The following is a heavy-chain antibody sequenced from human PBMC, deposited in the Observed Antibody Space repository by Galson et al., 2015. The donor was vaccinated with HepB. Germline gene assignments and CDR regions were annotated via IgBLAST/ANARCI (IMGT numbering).Heavy chain of an antibody. V-gene: IGHV1-18*01. CDR1: GYIFTSSG. J-gene: IGHJ3*02. Sequence: SVKVSCKASGYIFTSSGISWVRQAPGKGLVWMGWIYGFNGNTNYAQRLQGRVTMTTDTSTTTAYMELRRLTSDDTAVYYCARGGWYANAFDIWGQGTMVTVSS. CDR2: IYGFNGNT. CDR3: ARGGWYANAFDI. D-gene: IGHD6-19*01.